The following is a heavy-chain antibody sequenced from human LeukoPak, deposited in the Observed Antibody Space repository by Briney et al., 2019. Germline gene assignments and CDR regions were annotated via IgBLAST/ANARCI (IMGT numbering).Heavy chain of an antibody. CDR3: ARGIAAAGLDY. Sequence: SETLSLTCTVSGXSFSYYYGSWIRQPPGKGLEWIGYIYYSGSTNYNPSLKSRVTMAVDTSKNQLSLKLRYVTAADTAVYYCARGIAAAGLDYWGQGTLVTVSS. CDR2: IYYSGST. J-gene: IGHJ4*02. V-gene: IGHV4-59*01. CDR1: GXSFSYYY. D-gene: IGHD6-13*01.